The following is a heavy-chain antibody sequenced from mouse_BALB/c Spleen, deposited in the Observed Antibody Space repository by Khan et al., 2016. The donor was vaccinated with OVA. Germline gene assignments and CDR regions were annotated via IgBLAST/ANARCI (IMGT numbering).Heavy chain of an antibody. CDR1: GFTFSSYG. Sequence: EVELVESGGGLVQPGGSLKLSCAASGFTFSSYGMSWVRQTPDKRLELVATINRNGGSTYYPDSVKGRVTISRDNAKNTLYLQLSSLTPEDTAMYYCARVSTMITTGFAYWGQGTLVTVSA. V-gene: IGHV5-6-3*01. J-gene: IGHJ3*01. CDR3: ARVSTMITTGFAY. CDR2: INRNGGST. D-gene: IGHD2-4*01.